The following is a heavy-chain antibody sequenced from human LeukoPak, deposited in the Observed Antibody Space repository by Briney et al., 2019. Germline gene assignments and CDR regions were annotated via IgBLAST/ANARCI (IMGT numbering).Heavy chain of an antibody. J-gene: IGHJ6*02. V-gene: IGHV3-9*01. CDR3: AKDLKLREDYYYGMDV. CDR2: ISWNSGSI. Sequence: GGSLRLSCAASGFTFDDYAMHWVRQAPGKGLEWVSGISWNSGSIGYADSVKGRFTISRDNAKNSLYLQMNSLRAEDTALYYCAKDLKLREDYYYGMDVWGQGTTVTVSS. D-gene: IGHD1-26*01. CDR1: GFTFDDYA.